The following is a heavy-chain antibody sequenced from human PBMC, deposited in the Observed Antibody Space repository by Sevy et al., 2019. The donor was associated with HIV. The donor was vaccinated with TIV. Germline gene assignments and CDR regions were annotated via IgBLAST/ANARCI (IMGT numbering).Heavy chain of an antibody. D-gene: IGHD2-8*01. CDR3: AREGCTKPHDY. V-gene: IGHV3-23*01. CDR1: GFTFSKYS. J-gene: IGHJ4*02. Sequence: GGSLRLSCAASGFTFSKYSMSWVRQPPGKGLEWVSTLSFGCGELNYADSVKGRSTISRDNSKSSVYLQMNNLRPEDTAVYYCAREGCTKPHDYWGQGTLVTVSS. CDR2: LSFGCGEL.